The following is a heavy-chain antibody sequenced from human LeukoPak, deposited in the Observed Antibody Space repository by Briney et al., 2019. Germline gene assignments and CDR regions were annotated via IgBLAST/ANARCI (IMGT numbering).Heavy chain of an antibody. V-gene: IGHV4-39*01. CDR2: IYYSGST. J-gene: IGHJ4*02. CDR1: GVSISSSSYY. CDR3: ARVDPPASI. D-gene: IGHD5-12*01. Sequence: SETLSLTCTVSGVSISSSSYYWGWIRQPPGKGLEWIGSIYYSGSTYYNPSLKSRVTISVDTSKNQFSLKLSSVTAADTAVYYCARVDPPASIWGQGTLVTVSS.